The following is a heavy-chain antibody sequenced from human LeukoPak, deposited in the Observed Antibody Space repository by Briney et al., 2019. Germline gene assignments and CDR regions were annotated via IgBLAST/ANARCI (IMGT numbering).Heavy chain of an antibody. CDR1: GGTFSSYT. Sequence: SVKVSCKASGGTFSSYTISWVRQAPGQGLEWMGRIIPILGIANYAQKFQGRVTITADKSTSTACMELSSLRSEDTAVYYCARGKPKGLWWSLGYWGQGTLVTVSS. D-gene: IGHD2-21*01. CDR3: ARGKPKGLWWSLGY. CDR2: IIPILGIA. V-gene: IGHV1-69*02. J-gene: IGHJ4*02.